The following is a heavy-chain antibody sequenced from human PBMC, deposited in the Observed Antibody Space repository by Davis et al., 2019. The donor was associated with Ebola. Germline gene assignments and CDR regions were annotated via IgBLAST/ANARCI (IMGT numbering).Heavy chain of an antibody. CDR2: INPSGGST. Sequence: ASVKVSCKASGYIFTSYYMHWVRQAPGQGLEWMGIINPSGGSTSHAQKFQGRVTITRDTSASTAYMELSSLRSEDTAVYYCARDGGRGSAAAGTCLVYWGQGTLVTVSS. CDR3: ARDGGRGSAAAGTCLVY. J-gene: IGHJ4*02. CDR1: GYIFTSYY. D-gene: IGHD6-13*01. V-gene: IGHV1-46*01.